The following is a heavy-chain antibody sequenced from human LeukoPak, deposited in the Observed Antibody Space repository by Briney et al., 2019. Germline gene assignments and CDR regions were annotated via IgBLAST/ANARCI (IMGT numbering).Heavy chain of an antibody. V-gene: IGHV3-9*01. CDR2: ISWNSGSI. J-gene: IGHJ3*02. D-gene: IGHD3-22*01. CDR3: AKAFSPYYYDSSGPFDI. CDR1: GFTFDDYA. Sequence: GGSLRLSCAASGFTFDDYAMHWVRQAPGKGLEWVSGISWNSGSIGYADSVKGRFTISRDNAKDSLYLQMNSLRAEDTALYYCAKAFSPYYYDSSGPFDIWGQGTMVTVSS.